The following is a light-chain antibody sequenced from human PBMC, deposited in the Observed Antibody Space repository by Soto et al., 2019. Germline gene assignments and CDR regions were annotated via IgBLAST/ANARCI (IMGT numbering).Light chain of an antibody. CDR3: QQSYSTPTT. V-gene: IGKV1-39*01. CDR1: QSISSY. Sequence: DIQMTQSPSSLSASVGDRVTITCRASQSISSYLNLYQQKPGKAPKLLIYAASSLQSGVPSRFSGSGSGTDFTLTISSLQPEDFATYYCQQSYSTPTTFGQGTKVDIK. CDR2: AAS. J-gene: IGKJ1*01.